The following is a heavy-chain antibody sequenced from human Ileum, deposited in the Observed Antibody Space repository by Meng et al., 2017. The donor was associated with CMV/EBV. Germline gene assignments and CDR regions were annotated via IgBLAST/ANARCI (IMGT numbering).Heavy chain of an antibody. D-gene: IGHD1-14*01. CDR1: GGTFSSNA. Sequence: VHRVQSGAEVKKPGSSVKVSCEGAGGTFSSNAISWVRHAPGQGLEWMGVISPIFRTSNYAQKFQGRLTITADESTSTAYMELSSLTSGDTAVYYCATSGRGPKYYFDYWGQGTLVTVSS. CDR3: ATSGRGPKYYFDY. V-gene: IGHV1-69*12. CDR2: ISPIFRTS. J-gene: IGHJ4*02.